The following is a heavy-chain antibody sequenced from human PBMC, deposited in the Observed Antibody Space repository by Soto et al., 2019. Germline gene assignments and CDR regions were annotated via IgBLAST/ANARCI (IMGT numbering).Heavy chain of an antibody. CDR1: GFTFSSYW. CDR2: IKQDGSEK. D-gene: IGHD2-2*01. Sequence: GGSLRLSCAASGFTFSSYWMSWVRQAPGKGLEWVANIKQDGSEKYYVDSVKGRFTISRDNAKNSLYLQMNSLRAEDTAVYYCARVAYVQVVVVPAASGFDYWGQGTLVTVSS. J-gene: IGHJ4*02. CDR3: ARVAYVQVVVVPAASGFDY. V-gene: IGHV3-7*01.